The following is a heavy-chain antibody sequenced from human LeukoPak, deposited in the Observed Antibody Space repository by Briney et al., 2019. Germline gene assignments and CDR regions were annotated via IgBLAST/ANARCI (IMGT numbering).Heavy chain of an antibody. CDR2: ISWNSGSI. V-gene: IGHV3-9*01. Sequence: PGGSLRLSCAASGFTFDDYAMLWVRQAPGKGLEWVSGISWNSGSIGYADSVKGRFTISRDNAKNSLYLQMNSLRAEDTALYYCAKEGDGYPYYFDYWGQGTLVTVSS. CDR1: GFTFDDYA. D-gene: IGHD5-24*01. CDR3: AKEGDGYPYYFDY. J-gene: IGHJ4*02.